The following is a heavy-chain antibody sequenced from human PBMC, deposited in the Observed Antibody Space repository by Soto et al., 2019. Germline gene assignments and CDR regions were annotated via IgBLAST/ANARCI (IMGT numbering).Heavy chain of an antibody. V-gene: IGHV3-23*01. CDR1: GFTFSSYA. Sequence: GASLRLSCAASGFTFSSYAMSWVRQAPGRWLEWVSGISGSGGSTYYADSVKGRFTISREHSNETLYLQMNSRRAEDTAVYYCAKVIAVARFCLDYWGRGTLVTVSS. D-gene: IGHD6-19*01. CDR3: AKVIAVARFCLDY. CDR2: ISGSGGST. J-gene: IGHJ4*01.